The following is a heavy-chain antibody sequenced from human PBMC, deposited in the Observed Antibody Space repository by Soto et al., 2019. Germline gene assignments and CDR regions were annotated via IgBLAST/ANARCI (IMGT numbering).Heavy chain of an antibody. V-gene: IGHV3-23*01. D-gene: IGHD3-10*01. J-gene: IGHJ4*02. Sequence: GGSLRLSCAASGLTFSSYAMSWVRQAPGKGLEWVSAISGSGGSTYYAGSVKGRFTISRDNSKNTLYLQMNSLRAEDTAVYYCANYYGSGRTRTFDYWGQGTLVTVSS. CDR2: ISGSGGST. CDR1: GLTFSSYA. CDR3: ANYYGSGRTRTFDY.